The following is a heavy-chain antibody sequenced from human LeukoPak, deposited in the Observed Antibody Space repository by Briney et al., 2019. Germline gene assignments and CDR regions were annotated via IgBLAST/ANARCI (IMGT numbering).Heavy chain of an antibody. Sequence: GGSPRLSCAASGFTFSSYSMNWVRQAPGKGLEWVSSISSSSSYIYYADSVKGRFTISRDNAKNSLYLQMNSLRAEDTAVYYCARDEAVAEPYFDYWGQGTLVTVSS. CDR2: ISSSSSYI. J-gene: IGHJ4*02. V-gene: IGHV3-21*01. CDR1: GFTFSSYS. D-gene: IGHD6-19*01. CDR3: ARDEAVAEPYFDY.